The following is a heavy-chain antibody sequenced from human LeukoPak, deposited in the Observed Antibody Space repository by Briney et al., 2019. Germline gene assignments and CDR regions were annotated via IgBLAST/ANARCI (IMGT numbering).Heavy chain of an antibody. D-gene: IGHD5-24*01. J-gene: IGHJ4*02. Sequence: PGGSLRLSCAASEFTFSIYWMNWVRQAPGKGLEWVASIKEDGSVTHYVDSVKGRFTISRDNAKNSLYLQMNSLRTEDTAVYFCARTSSRDAYRYFDYWGQGTLVTVSS. CDR3: ARTSSRDAYRYFDY. CDR1: EFTFSIYW. V-gene: IGHV3-7*04. CDR2: IKEDGSVT.